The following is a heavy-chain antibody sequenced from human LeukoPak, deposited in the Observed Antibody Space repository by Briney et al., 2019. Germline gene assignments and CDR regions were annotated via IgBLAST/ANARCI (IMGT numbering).Heavy chain of an antibody. J-gene: IGHJ3*02. D-gene: IGHD2-15*01. CDR3: ARDPEGYCSGGSCYSGYAFDI. Sequence: GSLRLSCVASGFPFSSYWMTWVRQPPGKGLEWIGEIYHSGSTNYNPSLKSRVTISVDKSKNQFSLKLSSVTAADTAVYYCARDPEGYCSGGSCYSGYAFDIWGQGTMVTVSS. V-gene: IGHV4-4*02. CDR1: GFPFSSYW. CDR2: IYHSGST.